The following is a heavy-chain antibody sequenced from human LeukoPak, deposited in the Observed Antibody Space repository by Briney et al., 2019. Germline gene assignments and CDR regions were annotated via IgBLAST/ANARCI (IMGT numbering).Heavy chain of an antibody. V-gene: IGHV1-46*01. J-gene: IGHJ5*02. D-gene: IGHD3-10*01. Sequence: GASVKVSCKASGYTFTSYYMHWVRQAPGQGLEWMGIINPSGGSTSYAQKFQGRVTMTRDTSTSTVYMELSSLRSEDTAVYYCARGYGSGSYYKSGWFDPWGQGTLVTVSS. CDR1: GYTFTSYY. CDR2: INPSGGST. CDR3: ARGYGSGSYYKSGWFDP.